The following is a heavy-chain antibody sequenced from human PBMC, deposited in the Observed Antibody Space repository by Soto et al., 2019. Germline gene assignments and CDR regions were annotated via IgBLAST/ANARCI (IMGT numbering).Heavy chain of an antibody. J-gene: IGHJ6*02. CDR2: ISYDGSNK. CDR3: ARGGMWIQTLGYYYGMDV. V-gene: IGHV3-30-3*01. Sequence: GGSLRLSCAASGFTFSSYAMHWVRQAPGKGLEWVAVISYDGSNKYYADSVKGRFTVSRDNSKNTLYLQMNSLRAEDTAVYYCARGGMWIQTLGYYYGMDVWGQGTTVTVSS. CDR1: GFTFSSYA. D-gene: IGHD5-18*01.